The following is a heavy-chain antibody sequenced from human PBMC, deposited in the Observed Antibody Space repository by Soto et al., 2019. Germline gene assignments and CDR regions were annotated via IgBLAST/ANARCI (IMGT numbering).Heavy chain of an antibody. Sequence: PGGSLRLSCAASGFTFSSYWMSWVRQAPGKGLEWVANIKQDGSEKYYVDSVKGRFTISRDNAKNSLYLQMNSLRAEDTAVYYCASYPHPSKLRFLEWLLMGYYFDYWGQGTLVTVSS. CDR3: ASYPHPSKLRFLEWLLMGYYFDY. CDR1: GFTFSSYW. V-gene: IGHV3-7*05. J-gene: IGHJ4*02. D-gene: IGHD3-3*01. CDR2: IKQDGSEK.